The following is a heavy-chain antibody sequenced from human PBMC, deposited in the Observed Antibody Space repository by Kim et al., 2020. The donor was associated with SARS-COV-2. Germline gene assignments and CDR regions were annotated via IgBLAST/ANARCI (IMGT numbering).Heavy chain of an antibody. CDR3: AREAILWFGEFYGMDV. Sequence: ASVKVSCKASGYTFTSYAMHWVRQAPGQRLEWMGWINAGNGNTKYSQKFQGRVTITRDTSASTAYMELSSLRSEDTAVYYCAREAILWFGEFYGMDVWGQGTTVTVSS. J-gene: IGHJ6*02. CDR1: GYTFTSYA. D-gene: IGHD3-10*01. CDR2: INAGNGNT. V-gene: IGHV1-3*01.